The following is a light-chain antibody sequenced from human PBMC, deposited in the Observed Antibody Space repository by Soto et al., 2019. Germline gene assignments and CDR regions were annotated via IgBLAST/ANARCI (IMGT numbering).Light chain of an antibody. CDR3: SSYASSATWV. CDR1: SSDVGGYNH. V-gene: IGLV2-14*01. J-gene: IGLJ3*02. CDR2: EVS. Sequence: QSVLTQPASVSGSPGQSLTISCTGTSSDVGGYNHVSWYQQCPGKAPKLMIYEVSNRTSGVSNRFSGSKSGNTASLTISGLQAEDEADYYCSSYASSATWVFGGGTKLTVL.